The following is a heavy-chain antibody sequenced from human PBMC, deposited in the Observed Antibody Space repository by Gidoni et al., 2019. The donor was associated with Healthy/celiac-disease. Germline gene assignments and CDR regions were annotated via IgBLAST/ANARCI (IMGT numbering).Heavy chain of an antibody. Sequence: SVSNAWMNWVRQAPGKGLEWVGRIKSKTDGGTTDYAAPVKGRFTISRDDSKNTLYLQMNSLKTEDTAVYYCTTEIAAAGPFSGYYYYGMDVWGQGTTVTVSS. CDR1: SVSNAW. V-gene: IGHV3-15*07. CDR2: IKSKTDGGTT. D-gene: IGHD6-13*01. J-gene: IGHJ6*02. CDR3: TTEIAAAGPFSGYYYYGMDV.